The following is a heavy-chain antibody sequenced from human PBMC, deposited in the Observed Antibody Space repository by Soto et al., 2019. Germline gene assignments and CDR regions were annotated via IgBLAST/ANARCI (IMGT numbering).Heavy chain of an antibody. V-gene: IGHV4-30-4*01. Sequence: SETLSLTCTVSGGSISSGDYYWSWIRQPPGKGLEWIGYIYYSGSTYYNPSLKSRVTISVDTSKNQFSLKLSSVTAADTAVYYCARVLAARDWSVDYWGQGTLVTVSS. CDR1: GGSISSGDYY. J-gene: IGHJ4*02. CDR3: ARVLAARDWSVDY. CDR2: IYYSGST. D-gene: IGHD6-6*01.